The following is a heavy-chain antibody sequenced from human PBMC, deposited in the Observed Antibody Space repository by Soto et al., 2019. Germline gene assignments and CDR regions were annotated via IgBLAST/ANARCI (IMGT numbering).Heavy chain of an antibody. CDR1: GGSISSHY. J-gene: IGHJ4*02. Sequence: ETLSLTCTVSGGSISSHYWSWIRQPPGKGLEWIGYIYYSGSSNYNPSLKSRVTISLDSSKNQFSLNLSSVTAADTAVYYCARTISGYYFDYWGQGTLVTVSS. V-gene: IGHV4-59*11. CDR3: ARTISGYYFDY. D-gene: IGHD3-22*01. CDR2: IYYSGSS.